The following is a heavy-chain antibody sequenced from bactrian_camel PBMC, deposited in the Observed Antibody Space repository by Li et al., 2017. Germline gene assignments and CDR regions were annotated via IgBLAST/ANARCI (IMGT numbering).Heavy chain of an antibody. CDR3: AATRTGGSTDCRPDYWRFFY. V-gene: IGHV3S40*01. CDR2: INSRTDDST. J-gene: IGHJ4*01. Sequence: VQLVESGGGSVESGGSLRLSCTTSGYTYTNNCMGWFRQAPGKGLEWVSGINSRTDDSTVYSESVKGRFTISQDNAKNTVYLHMNSLKPEDTAMYYCAATRTGGSTDCRPDYWRFFYWGQGTQVTVS. CDR1: GYTYTNNC. D-gene: IGHD4*01.